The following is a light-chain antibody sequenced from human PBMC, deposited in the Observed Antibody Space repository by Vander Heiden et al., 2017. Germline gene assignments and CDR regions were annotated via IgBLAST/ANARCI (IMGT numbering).Light chain of an antibody. V-gene: IGLV8-61*01. Sequence: QTVVTQEPSFSVSPGGTVTLTGGLSSGSVSTSYYPSWYQQTPGQTPRTLIYNTNTRSSGVPDRFSGSILGNKAALTITGAQADDESDYYCVLYMGSGIWVFGGGTKLTVL. J-gene: IGLJ3*02. CDR2: NTN. CDR1: SGSVSTSYY. CDR3: VLYMGSGIWV.